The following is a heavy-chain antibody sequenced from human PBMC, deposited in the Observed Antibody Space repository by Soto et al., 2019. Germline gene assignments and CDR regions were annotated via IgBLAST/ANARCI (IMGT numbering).Heavy chain of an antibody. V-gene: IGHV1-58*01. J-gene: IGHJ4*02. CDR1: GFTFTNSA. Sequence: QMQLVQSGPEVKRPGTSVKVSCKASGFTFTNSAVQWVRQARGQRLEWIGWIVVGSGNTNYAQKFQERVTITRDMSTSTAHMELSSLRSEDTAIYYCAAEKGVGQATVAPHRNDYWGQGTLVTVSS. D-gene: IGHD4-17*01. CDR2: IVVGSGNT. CDR3: AAEKGVGQATVAPHRNDY.